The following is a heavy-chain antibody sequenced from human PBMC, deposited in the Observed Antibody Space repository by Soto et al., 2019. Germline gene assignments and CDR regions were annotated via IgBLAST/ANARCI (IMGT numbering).Heavy chain of an antibody. CDR2: IYYSGST. CDR1: GGSISSGDYY. CDR3: ARQGILTGYYTYDY. D-gene: IGHD3-9*01. V-gene: IGHV4-30-4*01. J-gene: IGHJ4*02. Sequence: SETLSLTCTVSGGSISSGDYYWSWIRQSPGKGLEWIGYIYYSGSTYYNPSLKSRVTISVDTSKNQFSLKLSSVTAADTAVYYCARQGILTGYYTYDYWGQGTLVTVSS.